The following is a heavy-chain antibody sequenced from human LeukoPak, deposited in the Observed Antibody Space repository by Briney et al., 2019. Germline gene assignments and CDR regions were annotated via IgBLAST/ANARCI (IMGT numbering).Heavy chain of an antibody. CDR3: ARHPEAGTVDY. D-gene: IGHD6-19*01. CDR1: GFSFSRFW. J-gene: IGHJ4*02. Sequence: GGSLTLSCAASGFSFSRFWMTWLPQAPGKGLEWVASIKEDGGEMYYVDSVKGRFTISRDNAQNSLFLQMSSLRAEDTAIYYCARHPEAGTVDYWGQGTLVTVSS. V-gene: IGHV3-7*05. CDR2: IKEDGGEM.